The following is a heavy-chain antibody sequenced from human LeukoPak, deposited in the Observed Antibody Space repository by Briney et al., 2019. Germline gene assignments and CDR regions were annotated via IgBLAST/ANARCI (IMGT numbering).Heavy chain of an antibody. CDR2: INHSGST. Sequence: SETLSLTCAVYGGSFSGYYWSWIRQSPGKGLEWIGEINHSGSTNYNPSLKSRVTISVDTSKNQFSLKLNSVTAADTAVYYCARRRQYDSSLFWNFDLWGRGTLVTVSS. CDR1: GGSFSGYY. J-gene: IGHJ2*01. V-gene: IGHV4-34*01. CDR3: ARRRQYDSSLFWNFDL. D-gene: IGHD6-6*01.